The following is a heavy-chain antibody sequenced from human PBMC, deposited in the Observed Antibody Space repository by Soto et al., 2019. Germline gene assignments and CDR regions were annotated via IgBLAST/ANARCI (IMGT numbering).Heavy chain of an antibody. J-gene: IGHJ5*02. CDR1: GGSISSGGYY. CDR2: IYNSGST. V-gene: IGHV4-31*03. CDR3: AGAPAP. Sequence: QVQLQESGPGLVKPSQTLSLTCTVSGGSISSGGYYWSWIRQHPGKGLEWIGYIYNSGSTYYNPSLRSGFPISADTSKHQSPLNLTSGTPADTAVFYCAGAPAPGGQGPLVTLSS.